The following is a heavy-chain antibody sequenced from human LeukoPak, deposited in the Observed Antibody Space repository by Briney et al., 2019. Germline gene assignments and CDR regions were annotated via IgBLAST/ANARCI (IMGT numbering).Heavy chain of an antibody. CDR1: GDSVSSKSAA. CDR2: TYYRSKWYN. V-gene: IGHV6-1*01. Sequence: SQTLSLTCAIPGDSVSSKSAAWNWIRQSPSRGLEWLGRTYYRSKWYNEYAVSLKGRITINPDTSKNQFSLQLNSVAPEDTAVYYCARTTGHFDYWGQGTLVTVSS. D-gene: IGHD2-8*02. CDR3: ARTTGHFDY. J-gene: IGHJ4*02.